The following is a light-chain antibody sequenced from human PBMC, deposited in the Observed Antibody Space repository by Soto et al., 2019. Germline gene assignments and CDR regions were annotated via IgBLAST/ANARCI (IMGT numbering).Light chain of an antibody. CDR3: HQRYSTPPRT. V-gene: IGKV1-39*01. CDR1: QSSGSY. J-gene: IGKJ1*01. Sequence: TQITQSPRSLSTYGEDRVTSNCRSSQSSGSYLKWYQQKTGRAPKRLLYAASCLRSGVPSRFCSGRCGRDFTITISSLLPEDDATFYCHQRYSTPPRTFGQGTKVDIK. CDR2: AAS.